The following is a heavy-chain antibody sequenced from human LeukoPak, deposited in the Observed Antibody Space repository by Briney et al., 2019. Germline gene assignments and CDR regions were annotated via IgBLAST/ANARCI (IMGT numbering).Heavy chain of an antibody. CDR3: ARGYSSGSYPYFDY. V-gene: IGHV1-18*04. D-gene: IGHD3-22*01. Sequence: ASVKVSCKGSGYTFTGYYMHWVRQAPGHGLEWIGWISLYKGNTSYAQNVQGRVTMTTDTSTDTAYMELRSLRSDDTAVYYCARGYSSGSYPYFDYWGQGTLVTVSS. J-gene: IGHJ4*02. CDR2: ISLYKGNT. CDR1: GYTFTGYY.